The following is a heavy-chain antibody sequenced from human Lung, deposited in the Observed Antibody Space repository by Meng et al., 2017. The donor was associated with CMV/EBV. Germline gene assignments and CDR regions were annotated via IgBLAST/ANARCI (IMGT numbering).Heavy chain of an antibody. CDR3: ARGYIVVVPAAMLRSGLYGMDV. J-gene: IGHJ6*02. D-gene: IGHD2-2*01. Sequence: LXCAVYGGSFSGYYWSWIRQPPGKGLEWIGEINHSGSTNYNPSLKSRVSISVDTSKNQFSLKLSSVTAADTAVYYCARGYIVVVPAAMLRSGLYGMDVWXQGTTVTVSS. V-gene: IGHV4-34*01. CDR1: GGSFSGYY. CDR2: INHSGST.